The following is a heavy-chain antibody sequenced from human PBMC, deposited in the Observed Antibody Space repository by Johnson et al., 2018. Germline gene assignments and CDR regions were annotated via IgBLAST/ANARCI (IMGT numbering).Heavy chain of an antibody. V-gene: IGHV3-30*18. J-gene: IGHJ1*01. CDR2: ISYDGSNK. Sequence: QVQLVQSGGGVVQPGRSLRLSCAASGFTFSSYGMHWVRQAPGKGLEWVAVISYDGSNKYYADSVKGRFTISRDNSKNTLYLQMNSLRAEDTALYYCAKPPVGWLGEGAEYFQHWGQGTLVTVSS. CDR1: GFTFSSYG. D-gene: IGHD3-3*01. CDR3: AKPPVGWLGEGAEYFQH.